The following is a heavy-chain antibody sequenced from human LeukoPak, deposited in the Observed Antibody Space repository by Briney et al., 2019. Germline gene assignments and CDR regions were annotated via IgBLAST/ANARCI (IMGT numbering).Heavy chain of an antibody. J-gene: IGHJ6*03. D-gene: IGHD3/OR15-3a*01. Sequence: GGSLRLSCAASGFTFSSYGTHWVRQAPGKGLEWVAFIRYDGSNKYYADSVKGRFTISRDNSKNTLYLQMNSLRAEDTAVYYCAKDGRYYYYYYMDVWGKGTTVTISS. CDR1: GFTFSSYG. CDR2: IRYDGSNK. V-gene: IGHV3-30*02. CDR3: AKDGRYYYYYYMDV.